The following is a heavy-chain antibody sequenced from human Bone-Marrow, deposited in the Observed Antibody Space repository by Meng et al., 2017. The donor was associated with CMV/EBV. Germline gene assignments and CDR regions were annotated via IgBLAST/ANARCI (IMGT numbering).Heavy chain of an antibody. CDR1: RFTFSSYS. D-gene: IGHD3-16*01. CDR3: AKDGGGGNSHDAFDM. V-gene: IGHV3-33*03. CDR2: IYNDESKK. J-gene: IGHJ3*02. Sequence: GESLKISCAASRFTFSSYSMNWVRQAPGKGLEWVSVIYNDESKKYYADSVKGRFTISRDNSKNTLYLEMKSLRAEDTAVYYCAKDGGGGNSHDAFDMWGQGTKVTVSS.